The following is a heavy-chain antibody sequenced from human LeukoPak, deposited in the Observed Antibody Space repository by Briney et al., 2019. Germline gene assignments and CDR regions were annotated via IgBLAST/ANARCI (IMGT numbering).Heavy chain of an antibody. J-gene: IGHJ6*02. D-gene: IGHD2-2*02. CDR3: ARHIIVVVPAAIDYGMDV. V-gene: IGHV4-59*04. Sequence: SETLSLTCTVSGGSISSYYWSWIRQPPGKGLEWIGYIYYSGSTYYNPSLKSRVTISVDTSKNQFSLKLSSVTAADTAVYYCARHIIVVVPAAIDYGMDVWGQGTTVTVSS. CDR1: GGSISSYY. CDR2: IYYSGST.